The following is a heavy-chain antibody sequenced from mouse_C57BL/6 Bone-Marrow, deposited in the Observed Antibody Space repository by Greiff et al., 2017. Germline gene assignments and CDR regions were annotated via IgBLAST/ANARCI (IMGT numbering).Heavy chain of an antibody. CDR2: ISYDGSN. J-gene: IGHJ3*01. V-gene: IGHV3-6*01. Sequence: EVKLMESGPGLVKPSQSLSLTCSVTGYSITSGYYWNWIRQFPGNKLEWMGYISYDGSNNSNPSLKNRISITRDTSKNQFFLKLNSVTTEDTATYYCAREGWFAYGGQGTLVTVSA. CDR3: AREGWFAY. CDR1: GYSITSGYY.